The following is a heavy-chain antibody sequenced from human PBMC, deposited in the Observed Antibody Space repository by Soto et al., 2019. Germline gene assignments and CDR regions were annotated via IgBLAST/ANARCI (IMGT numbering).Heavy chain of an antibody. CDR1: GFTFVDYA. CDR3: TRVFGRIGIAGGPVDY. V-gene: IGHV3-49*03. D-gene: IGHD6-13*01. CDR2: IRSKAYGGTT. Sequence: PGGSLRLSCTASGFTFVDYAMSWFRQAPGKGLEWVGFIRSKAYGGTTEYAASVKGRFTISRDDSKSIAYLQMNSLKTEDTAVYYCTRVFGRIGIAGGPVDYWGQGTLVTVSS. J-gene: IGHJ4*02.